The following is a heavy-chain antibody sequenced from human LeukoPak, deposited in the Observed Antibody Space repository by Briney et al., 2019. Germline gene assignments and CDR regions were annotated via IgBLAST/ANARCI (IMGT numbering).Heavy chain of an antibody. CDR1: GFTFSSYE. D-gene: IGHD5-12*01. Sequence: PGGSLRLSCAASGFTFSSYEMNWVRQAPGQGLEWVSYISSSGSTIYYADSVKGRFTISRDNAKNSLYLQMNSLRAEDTAVYYCARVEASGYDYGAFDYWGQGTLVTVSS. CDR3: ARVEASGYDYGAFDY. V-gene: IGHV3-48*03. J-gene: IGHJ4*02. CDR2: ISSSGSTI.